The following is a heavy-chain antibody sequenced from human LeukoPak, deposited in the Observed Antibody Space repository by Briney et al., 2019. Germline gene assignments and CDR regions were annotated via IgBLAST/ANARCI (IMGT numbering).Heavy chain of an antibody. J-gene: IGHJ6*02. CDR3: AXGVPXFGFLESAFNSGYYYYYGMDV. CDR2: TYQRSKWYN. CDR1: GDSVSINSAA. D-gene: IGHD3-3*01. Sequence: SQTLSLTCAISGDSVSINSAAWNWIRQSPSRGLEWLGRTYQRSKWYNDYAVSAKSRITINPDISKNQFSLQFDSVIPEDTAVYYCAXGVPXFGFLESAFNSGYYYYYGMDVWGQGTTVTVSS. V-gene: IGHV6-1*01.